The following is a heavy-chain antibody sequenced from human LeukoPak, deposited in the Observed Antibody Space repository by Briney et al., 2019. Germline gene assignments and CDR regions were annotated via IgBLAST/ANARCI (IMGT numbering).Heavy chain of an antibody. V-gene: IGHV1-69*06. J-gene: IGHJ4*02. D-gene: IGHD5-12*01. CDR2: IIPIFGTA. Sequence: SVKVSCKASGGTFSSYAISWVRQAPGQGLEWMGGIIPIFGTANYAQKFQGRVTITADKSTSTAYMELSSLRSEDTAVYYCARYRGYSGYVGRWFDYWGQGTLVTVSS. CDR3: ARYRGYSGYVGRWFDY. CDR1: GGTFSSYA.